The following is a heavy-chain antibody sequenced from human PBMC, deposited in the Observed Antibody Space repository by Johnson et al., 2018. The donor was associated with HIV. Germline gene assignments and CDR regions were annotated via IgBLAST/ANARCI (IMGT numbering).Heavy chain of an antibody. CDR1: GFSFRSYW. CDR2: IYSGGST. V-gene: IGHV3-66*01. CDR3: ARDSPWELTAFDI. Sequence: VQLVESGGGLVRPGGSLRLSCAASGFSFRSYWMSWVRQAPGKGLEWVSAIYSGGSTYYADSVKCRFTISSDNAKNSLYLQMNSLRAEDTAVYYCARDSPWELTAFDIWGQGTMVTVSS. D-gene: IGHD1-26*01. J-gene: IGHJ3*02.